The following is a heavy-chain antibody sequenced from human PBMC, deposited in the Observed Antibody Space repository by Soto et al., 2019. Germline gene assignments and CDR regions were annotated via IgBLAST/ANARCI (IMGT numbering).Heavy chain of an antibody. CDR3: ARWLVVDRDSYYSAMDV. CDR1: GGSFSSSGYY. D-gene: IGHD6-6*01. V-gene: IGHV4-30-4*02. CDR2: ILYSGTA. Sequence: SETLSLTCSVSGGSFSSSGYYWSWIRQPPGKGLEWIGYILYSGTAYYNPSLKSRVTISIDTSKYQFSLRLTSVTAADTAVYYCARWLVVDRDSYYSAMDVWGQGTTVTVSS. J-gene: IGHJ6*02.